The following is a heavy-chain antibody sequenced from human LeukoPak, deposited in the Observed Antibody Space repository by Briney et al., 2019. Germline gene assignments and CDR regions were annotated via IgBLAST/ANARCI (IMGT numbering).Heavy chain of an antibody. D-gene: IGHD2-2*01. CDR3: AKDALGIVVVPAASIDY. J-gene: IGHJ4*02. CDR2: IRYDGSNK. Sequence: GGSLRLXCAASGFTFSSYGMQWVRRAPGKGLEWVAFIRYDGSNKYYADSVKGRFTISRDNSKNTLYLQMNSLRAEDTAVYYCAKDALGIVVVPAASIDYWGQGTLVTVSS. CDR1: GFTFSSYG. V-gene: IGHV3-30*02.